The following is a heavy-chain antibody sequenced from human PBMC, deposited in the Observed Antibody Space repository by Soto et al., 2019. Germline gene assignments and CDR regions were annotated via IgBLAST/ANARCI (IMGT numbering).Heavy chain of an antibody. Sequence: GGSLRLSCAASGFTFSSYGMHWVRQAPGKGLEWVAVIWYDGSNKYYADSVKGRFTISRDNSKNTLYLQMNSLRAEDTAVYYCARDLSRMVKATKPSPPDDYWGQGTLVTVSS. CDR2: IWYDGSNK. D-gene: IGHD5-18*01. CDR1: GFTFSSYG. CDR3: ARDLSRMVKATKPSPPDDY. J-gene: IGHJ4*02. V-gene: IGHV3-33*01.